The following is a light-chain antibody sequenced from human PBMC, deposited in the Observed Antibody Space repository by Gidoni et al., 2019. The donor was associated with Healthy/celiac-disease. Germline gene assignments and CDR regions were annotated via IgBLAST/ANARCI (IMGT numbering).Light chain of an antibody. CDR1: SSDVGGYNY. Sequence: QSALTQPASVSGSPGQSITISCPGPSSDVGGYNYVSWYQQHPGKAPKLMIYDVSNRPSGVSNRFSGSKSGNTASLTISGLQAEDEADYYCSSYTSSSPWVFGGGTKLTVL. CDR3: SSYTSSSPWV. V-gene: IGLV2-14*03. CDR2: DVS. J-gene: IGLJ3*02.